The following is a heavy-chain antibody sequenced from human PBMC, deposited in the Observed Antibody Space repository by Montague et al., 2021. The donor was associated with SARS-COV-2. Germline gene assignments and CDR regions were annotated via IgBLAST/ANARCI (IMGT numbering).Heavy chain of an antibody. CDR2: IYYSGDT. CDR3: VRGGDYTDYGRVDY. D-gene: IGHD4-11*01. CDR1: GGSVSSSSYD. J-gene: IGHJ4*02. Sequence: SETLSLTCSVSGGSVSSSSYDWGWIRQPPRKGLEWIGSIYYSGDTYYNPSLKSRVTISVDTSKNQFSLRLSSVTAADTAVYYCVRGGDYTDYGRVDYWGQGTLVIVSS. V-gene: IGHV4-39*01.